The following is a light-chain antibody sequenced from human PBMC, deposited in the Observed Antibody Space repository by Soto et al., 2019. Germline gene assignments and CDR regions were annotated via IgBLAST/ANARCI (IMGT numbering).Light chain of an antibody. CDR2: EVS. J-gene: IGLJ1*01. Sequence: QSVLTQPPSGAGSPGQSVTISCTGTSTDVGGYNYVSWYQQYPGKAPKLMIYEVSKRPSGVPDRFSGSNSGNTASLTVSGLQADDEADYQCRPYGGTHTSVIGTGTKVTV. V-gene: IGLV2-8*01. CDR1: STDVGGYNY. CDR3: RPYGGTHTSV.